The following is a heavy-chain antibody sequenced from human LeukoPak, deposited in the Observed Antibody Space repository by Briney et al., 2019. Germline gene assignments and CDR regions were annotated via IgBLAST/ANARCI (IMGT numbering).Heavy chain of an antibody. CDR3: ARGRVYYYDSSGYYPH. D-gene: IGHD3-22*01. Sequence: GASVKVSCKASGYTFTSYDIHWVRQAAGQGLEWMGWMSPNSGNTGYAQKFQGRVTMTRNTSISTAYMELSSLRSEDTAVYYCARGRVYYYDSSGYYPHWGQGTLVTVSS. J-gene: IGHJ4*02. CDR2: MSPNSGNT. CDR1: GYTFTSYD. V-gene: IGHV1-8*01.